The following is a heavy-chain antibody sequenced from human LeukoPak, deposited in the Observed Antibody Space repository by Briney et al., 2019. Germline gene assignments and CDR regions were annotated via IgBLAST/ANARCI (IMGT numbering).Heavy chain of an antibody. V-gene: IGHV3-7*01. D-gene: IGHD3-22*01. CDR2: IKQDGREK. J-gene: IGHJ3*02. Sequence: GGSLRLSCAASGFTFSSYWMSGVRQAPGKGLEWVANIKQDGREKYYVDSVKGRFTISRDNAKNSLYLQMNSLRAEDTAVYYCARVFESGYYYDSSGYSDAFDIWGQGTMVTVSS. CDR1: GFTFSSYW. CDR3: ARVFESGYYYDSSGYSDAFDI.